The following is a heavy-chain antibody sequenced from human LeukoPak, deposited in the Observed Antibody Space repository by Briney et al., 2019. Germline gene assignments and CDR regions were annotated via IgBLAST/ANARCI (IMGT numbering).Heavy chain of an antibody. Sequence: GASVKVSCKASGGTFSSYAISWVRQAPGQGLEWMGRIIPILGIANYAQKFQGRVTITADKSTSTAYMELSSLRSEDTAVYYCARGNPANYYSSCYAFDIWGQGTMVTVSS. CDR3: ARGNPANYYSSCYAFDI. V-gene: IGHV1-69*04. CDR1: GGTFSSYA. CDR2: IIPILGIA. J-gene: IGHJ3*02. D-gene: IGHD4/OR15-4a*01.